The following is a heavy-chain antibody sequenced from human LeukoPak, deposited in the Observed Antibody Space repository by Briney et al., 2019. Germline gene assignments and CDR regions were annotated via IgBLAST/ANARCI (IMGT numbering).Heavy chain of an antibody. Sequence: PGGSLRLSCAASGFTFSSYAMSWVRQAPGKGLEWVSAISGSGGSTYYADSVKGRFTISRDNSKNTLYLQMNSLRAEDTAVHYCARDGSSGWYTPPYFDYWGQGTLVTVSS. CDR3: ARDGSSGWYTPPYFDY. D-gene: IGHD6-19*01. J-gene: IGHJ4*02. CDR2: ISGSGGST. V-gene: IGHV3-23*01. CDR1: GFTFSSYA.